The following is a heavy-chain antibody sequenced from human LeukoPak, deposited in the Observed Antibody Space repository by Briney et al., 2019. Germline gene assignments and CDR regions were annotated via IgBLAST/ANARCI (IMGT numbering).Heavy chain of an antibody. CDR2: IYSGGST. CDR1: GFTVSSNY. CDR3: VRGERNYYDSSGYLVY. J-gene: IGHJ4*02. Sequence: GGSLRLSCAASGFTVSSNYMSWVRQAPGKGLEWVSVIYSGGSTYYADSVKGRFTISRDNSKNTLYLQMNSLRAEDTAVYYCVRGERNYYDSSGYLVYWGQGTLVTVSS. D-gene: IGHD3-22*01. V-gene: IGHV3-53*01.